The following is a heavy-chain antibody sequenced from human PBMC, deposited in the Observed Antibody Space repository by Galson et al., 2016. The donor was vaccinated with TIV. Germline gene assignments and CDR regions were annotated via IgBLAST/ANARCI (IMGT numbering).Heavy chain of an antibody. CDR2: ISGGGGST. J-gene: IGHJ4*02. D-gene: IGHD3-22*01. V-gene: IGHV3-23*01. Sequence: SLRLSCAASGFTFSSHAITWVRQAPGKGLEWISAISGGGGSTYHTDSVKGRFTISRDNSKNTLYLQMGSLRAEDTAVYFCAKMDSSGYNYGGRFVYWGQGTLVTVSS. CDR3: AKMDSSGYNYGGRFVY. CDR1: GFTFSSHA.